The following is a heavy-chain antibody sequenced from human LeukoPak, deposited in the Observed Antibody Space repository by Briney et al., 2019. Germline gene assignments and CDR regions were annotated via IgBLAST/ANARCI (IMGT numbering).Heavy chain of an antibody. Sequence: GGSLRLSCAASGFTFSSYWMSWVRQAPGKGLEWVANIKQDGSEKYYVDSVKGRFTISRDNAKNSLYLQMNSLRAEDTAVYYCARERGWYRVAFDIWGQGTMVTVSS. CDR3: ARERGWYRVAFDI. CDR1: GFTFSSYW. V-gene: IGHV3-7*01. J-gene: IGHJ3*02. D-gene: IGHD2-15*01. CDR2: IKQDGSEK.